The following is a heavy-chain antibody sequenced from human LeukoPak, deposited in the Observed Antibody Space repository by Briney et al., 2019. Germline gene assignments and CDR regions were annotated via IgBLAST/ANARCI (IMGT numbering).Heavy chain of an antibody. Sequence: SETLSLTCAVYGGSFSGYYWSWIRQPPGKGLEWIGEINHSGSTNCNPSLKSRVTISVDTSKNQFSLKLSSVTAADTAVYYCAREGIKNWFDPWGQGTLVTVSS. V-gene: IGHV4-34*01. J-gene: IGHJ5*02. CDR2: INHSGST. D-gene: IGHD3-10*01. CDR1: GGSFSGYY. CDR3: AREGIKNWFDP.